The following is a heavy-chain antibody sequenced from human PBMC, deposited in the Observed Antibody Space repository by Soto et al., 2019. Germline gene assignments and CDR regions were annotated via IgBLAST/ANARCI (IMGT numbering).Heavy chain of an antibody. Sequence: QVQLQQWGAGLLKPSETLSLTCAVYGGAFSGYYWSWIRQPPGKGLEWIGEINHSGSTNYNPSLKSRVTISVDTSKNQFSLKVSSVTAADTAVYYCARGGRSSWYGKRFDYWGQGTLVTVSS. CDR2: INHSGST. D-gene: IGHD6-13*01. CDR1: GGAFSGYY. J-gene: IGHJ4*02. V-gene: IGHV4-34*01. CDR3: ARGGRSSWYGKRFDY.